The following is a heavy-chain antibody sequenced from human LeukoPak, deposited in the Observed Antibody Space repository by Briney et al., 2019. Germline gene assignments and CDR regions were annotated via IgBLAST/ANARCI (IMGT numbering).Heavy chain of an antibody. J-gene: IGHJ1*01. CDR1: GDSISSDY. CDR3: AGRGQRYFRD. Sequence: PSETLSLTCSVSGDSISSDYWSWIRQPPGKGLEWIGYIYRIGNTDYNPSLKSRVTISLDTSKNQLSLNLTSVTAADTAVYYCAGRGQRYFRDRGQGTLVTVSS. CDR2: IYRIGNT. V-gene: IGHV4-4*08.